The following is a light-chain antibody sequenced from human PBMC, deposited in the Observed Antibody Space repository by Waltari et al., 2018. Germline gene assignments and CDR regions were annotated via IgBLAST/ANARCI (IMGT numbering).Light chain of an antibody. CDR2: GKN. Sequence: SSELTQDPAVSVALGQTVRITCQGDSPRSNSASWYQQKPGQAPVLVIYGKNNRPSGIPDRFSGSSSGNTASLAITGAQAEDEAEYYCNSRDSRGKHWVFGGGTKLTVL. V-gene: IGLV3-19*01. J-gene: IGLJ3*02. CDR1: SPRSNS. CDR3: NSRDSRGKHWV.